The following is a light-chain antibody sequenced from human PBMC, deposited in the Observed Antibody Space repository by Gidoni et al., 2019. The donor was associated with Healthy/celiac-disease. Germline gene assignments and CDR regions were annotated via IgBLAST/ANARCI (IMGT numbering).Light chain of an antibody. CDR2: DAS. V-gene: IGKV1-5*01. Sequence: DIQMTQSPSTLSASVGDRVTITCRASQSISSWLAWYPQKPGKAPKLLIYDASSLESGVPSRVSGSGSGTEFTLTISSLQPDDFATYYCQQYNSYPYTFXQXTKLEIK. J-gene: IGKJ2*01. CDR1: QSISSW. CDR3: QQYNSYPYT.